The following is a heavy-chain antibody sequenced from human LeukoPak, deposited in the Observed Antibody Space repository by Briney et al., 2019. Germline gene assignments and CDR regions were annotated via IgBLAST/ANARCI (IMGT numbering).Heavy chain of an antibody. J-gene: IGHJ5*01. CDR1: GFRFSGYA. CDR2: MTASGAST. Sequence: PGGSLRLSCGASGFRFSGYAMAWVRQAPGKGLEWVSSMTASGASTSHADSVKGRFTISRDNSKNTLYLQLNSLRAEDTAVYYCAKKRGDTRGAFDSWGQGTLVIVSS. CDR3: AKKRGDTRGAFDS. V-gene: IGHV3-23*01. D-gene: IGHD1-26*01.